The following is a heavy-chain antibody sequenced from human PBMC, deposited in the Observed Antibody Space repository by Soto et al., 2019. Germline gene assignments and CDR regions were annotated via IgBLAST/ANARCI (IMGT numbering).Heavy chain of an antibody. CDR3: ARVGLELWGNYYYGMDV. D-gene: IGHD1-7*01. CDR1: GGSISSSNW. V-gene: IGHV4-4*02. J-gene: IGHJ6*02. Sequence: SETLSLTCAVSGGSISSSNWWSWVRQPPGKGLEWIGEIYHSGSTNYNPSLKSRVTISVDKSKNQFSLKLSSVTAADTAVYHCARVGLELWGNYYYGMDVWGQGTTVTVSS. CDR2: IYHSGST.